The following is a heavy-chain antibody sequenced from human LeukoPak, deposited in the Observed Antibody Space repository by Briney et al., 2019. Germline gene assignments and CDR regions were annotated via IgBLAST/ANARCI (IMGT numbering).Heavy chain of an antibody. D-gene: IGHD6-6*01. J-gene: IGHJ4*02. V-gene: IGHV3-7*01. Sequence: PGGSLRLSCAASGFTVSSNYMSWVRQAPGKGLEWVANIKQDGSEKYYVDSVKGRFTISRDNAKNSLYLQMNSLRAEDTAVYYCARLTLSSSSGDYFDYWGQGTLVTVSS. CDR2: IKQDGSEK. CDR1: GFTVSSNY. CDR3: ARLTLSSSSGDYFDY.